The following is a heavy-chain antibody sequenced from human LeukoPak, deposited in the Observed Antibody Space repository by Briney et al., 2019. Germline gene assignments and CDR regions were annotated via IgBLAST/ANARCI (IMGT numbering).Heavy chain of an antibody. J-gene: IGHJ4*02. Sequence: PGGSLRLSCAASGFTFSSYWMSWVRQAPRKGLEGVANIKEYGGDKYSGDSVKGRFTISRDNDMNSLYLEMNSLSAEDTAIYYCVSHYSNNRGYYGIDYWGQGTLVSVSS. D-gene: IGHD3-22*01. CDR1: GFTFSSYW. V-gene: IGHV3-7*01. CDR3: VSHYSNNRGYYGIDY. CDR2: IKEYGGDK.